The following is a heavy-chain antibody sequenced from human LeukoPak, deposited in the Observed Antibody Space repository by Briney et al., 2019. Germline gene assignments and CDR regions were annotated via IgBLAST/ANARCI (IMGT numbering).Heavy chain of an antibody. CDR2: IIPIFGTA. CDR3: ARETTVTTYWFDP. Sequence: SVKVSCKASGGTFSSYAISWVRQAPGQGLEWMGRIIPIFGTANYAQKFQGRVTITTDESTSTAHMELSSLRSEDTAVYYCARETTVTTYWFDPWGQGTLVTVSS. D-gene: IGHD4-17*01. CDR1: GGTFSSYA. V-gene: IGHV1-69*05. J-gene: IGHJ5*02.